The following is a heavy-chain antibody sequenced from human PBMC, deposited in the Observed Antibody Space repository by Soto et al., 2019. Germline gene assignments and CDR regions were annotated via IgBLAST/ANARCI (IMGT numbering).Heavy chain of an antibody. Sequence: ASVKVSCKASGYTFTSYYMHWVRQAPGQGLEWMGIINPSGGSTSYAQKFQGRVTMTRDTSTSTVYMELSSLRSEDTAVYYCARDVYDIVVVPAGIGYYYGMDVWGQGTTVTVSS. CDR1: GYTFTSYY. CDR2: INPSGGST. CDR3: ARDVYDIVVVPAGIGYYYGMDV. J-gene: IGHJ6*02. D-gene: IGHD2-2*01. V-gene: IGHV1-46*01.